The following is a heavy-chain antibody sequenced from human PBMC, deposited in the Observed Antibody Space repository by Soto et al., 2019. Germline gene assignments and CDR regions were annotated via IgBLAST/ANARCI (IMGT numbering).Heavy chain of an antibody. CDR1: GFTFSDYY. CDR3: ARDGSGSSFYYYYGMDV. D-gene: IGHD3-10*01. CDR2: ISSSSSYT. Sequence: GGSLRLSCAASGFTFSDYYMSWIRQAPGKGLEWVSYISSSSSYTNYADSVKGRFTISRDNAKNSLYLQMNSLRAEDTAVYYCARDGSGSSFYYYYGMDVWGQGTTVTVSS. J-gene: IGHJ6*02. V-gene: IGHV3-11*06.